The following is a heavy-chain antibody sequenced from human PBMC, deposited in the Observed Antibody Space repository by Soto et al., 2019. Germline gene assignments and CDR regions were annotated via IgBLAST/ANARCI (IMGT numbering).Heavy chain of an antibody. V-gene: IGHV3-23*01. CDR3: AKLPMIRGNALDL. J-gene: IGHJ3*01. Sequence: GGSLRLSCAASGFSLRSYAVTWVRQVPGKGLEWVSVISGTAESVYYADSVKGRFTISRDNSRNTVYLKMNFLRAEDTALYYCAKLPMIRGNALDLWGQGXMVTV. CDR2: ISGTAESV. CDR1: GFSLRSYA. D-gene: IGHD3-10*01.